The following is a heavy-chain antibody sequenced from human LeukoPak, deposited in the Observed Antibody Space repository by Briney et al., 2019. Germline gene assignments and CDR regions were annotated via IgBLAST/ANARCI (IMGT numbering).Heavy chain of an antibody. J-gene: IGHJ4*02. CDR3: AKEDHDY. CDR1: GFTLSSYA. CDR2: ISYDGSNK. Sequence: GGSLRLPCAASGFTLSSYAMHWVRQAPGKGLEWVAVISYDGSNKYYADSVKGRFTISRDNSKNTLYLQMNSLRAEDTAVYYCAKEDHDYWGQGTLVAVSS. V-gene: IGHV3-30-3*01.